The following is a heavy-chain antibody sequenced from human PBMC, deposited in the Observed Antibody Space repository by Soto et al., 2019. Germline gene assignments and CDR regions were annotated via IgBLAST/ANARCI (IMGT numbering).Heavy chain of an antibody. CDR1: GYTFTSYG. Sequence: ASVKVSCKASGYTFTSYGISWVRQAPGQGLEWMGWISAYNGNTNYAQKLQGRVTMTTDTSTSTAYMELRSLRSDDTAVYYCASAPSNKYCSSTSCYGYYYYGMEVWGQGTTVTVS. V-gene: IGHV1-18*01. CDR2: ISAYNGNT. D-gene: IGHD2-2*01. J-gene: IGHJ6*02. CDR3: ASAPSNKYCSSTSCYGYYYYGMEV.